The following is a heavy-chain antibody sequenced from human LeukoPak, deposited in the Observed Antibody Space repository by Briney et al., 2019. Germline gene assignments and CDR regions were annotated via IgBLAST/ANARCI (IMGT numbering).Heavy chain of an antibody. J-gene: IGHJ4*02. D-gene: IGHD6-13*01. CDR1: GFSFSNYD. CDR3: AKEPTYTASWYVDS. Sequence: GGSLRLSCVASGFSFSNYDMGWVRQAPEKGLEWVAAISVGPTYYADSATGRFTISRDNSKNMVYLQMSSLRAEDTAVYYCAKEPTYTASWYVDSWGQGTLVTASS. CDR2: ISVGPT. V-gene: IGHV3-23*01.